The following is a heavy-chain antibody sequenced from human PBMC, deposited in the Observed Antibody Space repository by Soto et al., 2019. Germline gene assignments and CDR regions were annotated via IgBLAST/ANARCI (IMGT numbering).Heavy chain of an antibody. V-gene: IGHV3-30*18. J-gene: IGHJ6*02. CDR1: GIIFNGFG. CDR2: ISYDGSNK. CDR3: AKRARGWNYYYYYGMEV. Sequence: GGSLRLSCAASGIIFNGFGMHWVRQAPGKGLEWVAVISYDGSNKYYADSVKGRFTISRDNSKNTLYLQMNSLRAEDTAVYYCAKRARGWNYYYYYGMEVWGQGTTVTVPS. D-gene: IGHD1-1*01.